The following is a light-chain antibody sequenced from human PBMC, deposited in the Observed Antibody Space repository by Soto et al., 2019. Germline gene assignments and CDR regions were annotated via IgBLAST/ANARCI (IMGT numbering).Light chain of an antibody. CDR2: SAS. CDR3: QQYNNWPPYT. CDR1: QNVYSN. Sequence: IVMTQSPATLSVSPGDRATLSCRASQNVYSNLAWYQQKPGQAPRLLIYSASTRATDIPARFSGSGSGTEFTLTISSLQSEDFAVYYRQQYNNWPPYTFGQGTKLEIK. V-gene: IGKV3-15*01. J-gene: IGKJ2*01.